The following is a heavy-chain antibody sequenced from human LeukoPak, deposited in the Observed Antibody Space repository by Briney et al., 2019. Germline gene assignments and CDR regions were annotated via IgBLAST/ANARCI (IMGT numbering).Heavy chain of an antibody. D-gene: IGHD5-18*01. V-gene: IGHV3-21*01. CDR2: ISSSSTNI. J-gene: IGHJ4*02. Sequence: GGSLRLSCAAFGFTFRAMRMNWVRQAPGKGLEWVSSISSSSTNIYYADSVRGRFTISRDNAKNSSYLQINSLRADDTALYYCARGMTASAFDYWGQGTPVTVSS. CDR1: GFTFRAMR. CDR3: ARGMTASAFDY.